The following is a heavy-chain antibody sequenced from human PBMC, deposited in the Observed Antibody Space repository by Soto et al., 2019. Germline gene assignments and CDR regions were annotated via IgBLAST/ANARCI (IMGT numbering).Heavy chain of an antibody. CDR1: GYTFTTYA. CDR3: ARESGSSGWYHFDY. CDR2: IHAGNGNT. J-gene: IGHJ4*02. D-gene: IGHD6-19*01. Sequence: QVQLVQSGAAEKKPGASVKVSCKASGYTFTTYAIHWVRQAPGQSLEWMGWIHAGNGNTKYSQNFQGRVTITRDTSASTAYMELSSLRSEDTAVYYCARESGSSGWYHFDYWGQGTLATVSS. V-gene: IGHV1-3*05.